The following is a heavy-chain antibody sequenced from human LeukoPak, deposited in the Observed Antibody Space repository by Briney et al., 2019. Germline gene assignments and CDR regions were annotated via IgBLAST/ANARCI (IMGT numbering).Heavy chain of an antibody. D-gene: IGHD3-10*01. CDR1: GYTLTELS. J-gene: IGHJ4*02. CDR2: FDPEDGET. Sequence: ASVKVSCKVSGYTLTELSMHWVRQAPGKGLEWMGGFDPEDGETIYAQKFQGRVTMTEDTSTDTAYMELSSLRSEDTAVYYCATVPLDYYGSGSCYDYWGQGTLVTVSS. CDR3: ATVPLDYYGSGSCYDY. V-gene: IGHV1-24*01.